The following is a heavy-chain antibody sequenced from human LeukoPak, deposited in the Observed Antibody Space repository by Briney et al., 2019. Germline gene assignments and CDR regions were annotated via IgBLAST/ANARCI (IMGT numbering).Heavy chain of an antibody. Sequence: SETLSLTCTVSGGSLSSYYWSWIRQPPGKGLEWIGYIYYSGSTNYNPSLKSRVTISVDTSKNQFSLKLSSVTAADTAVYYCARSPPRWWFDPWDQGTLVTVSS. J-gene: IGHJ5*02. CDR3: ARSPPRWWFDP. V-gene: IGHV4-59*01. CDR2: IYYSGST. CDR1: GGSLSSYY.